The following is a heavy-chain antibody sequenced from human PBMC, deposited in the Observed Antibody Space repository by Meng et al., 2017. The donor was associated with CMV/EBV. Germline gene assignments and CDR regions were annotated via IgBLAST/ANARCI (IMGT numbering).Heavy chain of an antibody. D-gene: IGHD3-22*01. J-gene: IGHJ3*02. Sequence: ASVKVSCKASGYVFTTHYMHWVRQAPGQGLEWMGIINPIGGIATYAQKFQGRVSMTRDTSTSTVFMELTRLRSEDTAVYYCARDAAEQPGNTMVIVAYDAFDIWGQGTVVTVSS. CDR1: GYVFTTHY. V-gene: IGHV1-46*01. CDR3: ARDAAEQPGNTMVIVAYDAFDI. CDR2: INPIGGIA.